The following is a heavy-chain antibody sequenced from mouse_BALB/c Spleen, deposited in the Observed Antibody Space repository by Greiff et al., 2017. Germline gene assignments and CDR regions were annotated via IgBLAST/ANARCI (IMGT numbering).Heavy chain of an antibody. J-gene: IGHJ4*01. CDR3: ARGLRGSSYPYYYAMDY. Sequence: DVQLQESGPGLVKPSQSLSLTCSVTGYSITSGYYWNWIRQFPGNKLEWMGYISYDGSNNYNPSLKNRISITRDTSKNQFFLKLNSVTTEDTATYYCARGLRGSSYPYYYAMDYWGQGTSVTVSS. CDR1: GYSITSGYY. D-gene: IGHD1-1*01. CDR2: ISYDGSN. V-gene: IGHV3-6*02.